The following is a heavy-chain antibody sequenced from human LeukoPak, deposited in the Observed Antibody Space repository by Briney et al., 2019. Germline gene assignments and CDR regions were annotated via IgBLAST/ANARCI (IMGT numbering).Heavy chain of an antibody. J-gene: IGHJ4*02. V-gene: IGHV4-4*07. Sequence: KPSETLSLTCTVSGGSISGYYWTWIRQPAGKRLEWIGRIYTSGTTNYNPSLKSRVTISVDTSKNQFSLKLSSVTAADTAVYYCARSVTTLGWVDYWGQGTLVTVSS. CDR1: GGSISGYY. CDR3: ARSVTTLGWVDY. D-gene: IGHD1-1*01. CDR2: IYTSGTT.